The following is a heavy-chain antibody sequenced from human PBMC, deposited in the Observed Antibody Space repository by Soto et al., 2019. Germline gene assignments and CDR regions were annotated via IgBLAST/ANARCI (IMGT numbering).Heavy chain of an antibody. CDR3: ARPQLVGDYFDY. Sequence: SETLALTCSVSGGSISSSSYYWGWIRQPPGKGLEWIGSIYYSGSTNYIPSIKSRVTISVDTSKNQFSLKLSSVTAADTAVYYCARPQLVGDYFDYWGQGTLVTVSS. CDR2: IYYSGST. CDR1: GGSISSSSYY. D-gene: IGHD1-26*01. V-gene: IGHV4-39*01. J-gene: IGHJ4*02.